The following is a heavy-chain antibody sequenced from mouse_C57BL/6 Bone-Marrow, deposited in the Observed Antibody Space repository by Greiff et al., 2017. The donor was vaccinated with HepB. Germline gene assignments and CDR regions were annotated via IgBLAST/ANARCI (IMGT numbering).Heavy chain of an antibody. CDR2: IRLKSDNYAT. J-gene: IGHJ3*01. D-gene: IGHD1-1*01. CDR3: TGLLRYLAY. CDR1: GFTFSNYW. V-gene: IGHV6-3*01. Sequence: EVKVEESGGGLVQPGGSMKLSCVASGFTFSNYWMNWVRQSPEKGLEWVAQIRLKSDNYATHYAESVKGRFTIARDDSKISVYLQMNNLRAEDTGIYYCTGLLRYLAYWGQGTLVTVSA.